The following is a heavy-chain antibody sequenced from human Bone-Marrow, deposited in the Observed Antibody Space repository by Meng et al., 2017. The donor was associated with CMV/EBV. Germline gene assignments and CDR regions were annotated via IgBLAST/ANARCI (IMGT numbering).Heavy chain of an antibody. CDR1: SSYA. J-gene: IGHJ3*02. V-gene: IGHV3-30-3*01. CDR2: ISYDGSNK. Sequence: SSYANHWVRQAPGRGLEWVAVISYDGSNKYYADSVKGRFTISRDNSENTLYLQMNSLRAEDTAVYYCAREKTYYDFWSGKKDAFDIWGQGTMVTVSS. D-gene: IGHD3-3*01. CDR3: AREKTYYDFWSGKKDAFDI.